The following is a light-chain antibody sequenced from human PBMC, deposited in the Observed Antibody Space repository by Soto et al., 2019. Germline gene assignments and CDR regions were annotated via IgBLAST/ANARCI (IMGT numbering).Light chain of an antibody. J-gene: IGKJ1*01. V-gene: IGKV3-15*01. Sequence: ERVMTQSPASLSVSPGERATRSCRASQSGSSNLAWYQQKPGQAPRLLIYGASTRATGIPARFSGSGSGTDFTLTISSLEPEDFAVYCCQQRSNWPPWTFGQGTKVDIK. CDR3: QQRSNWPPWT. CDR2: GAS. CDR1: QSGSSN.